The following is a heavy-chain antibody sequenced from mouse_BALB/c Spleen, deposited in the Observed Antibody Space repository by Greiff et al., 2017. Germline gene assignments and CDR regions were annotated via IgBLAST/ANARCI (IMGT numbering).Heavy chain of an antibody. V-gene: IGHV1-7*01. CDR2: INPSTGYT. D-gene: IGHD1-3*01. CDR3: ARRSGDWYFDV. CDR1: GYTFTSYW. Sequence: LVESGAELAKPGASVKMSCKASGYTFTSYWMHWVKQRPGQGLEWIGYINPSTGYTEYNQKFKDKATLTADKSSSTAYMQLSSLTSEDSAVYYCARRSGDWYFDVWGAGTTVTVSS. J-gene: IGHJ1*01.